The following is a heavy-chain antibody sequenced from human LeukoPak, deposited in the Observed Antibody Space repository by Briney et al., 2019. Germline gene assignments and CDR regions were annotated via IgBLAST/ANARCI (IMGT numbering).Heavy chain of an antibody. CDR2: IFYSGRT. CDR1: GGSISSDSYS. Sequence: SETLSLTCTVSGGSISSDSYSWGWIRQPPGRGLEWIGNIFYSGRTYYNPSLKSRVTISVDTSNNQFSLKLSSVTAADTAVYYCARRTRGGGEPYYYYYMDVWGKGTTVTVSS. J-gene: IGHJ6*03. D-gene: IGHD3-10*01. V-gene: IGHV4-39*01. CDR3: ARRTRGGGEPYYYYYMDV.